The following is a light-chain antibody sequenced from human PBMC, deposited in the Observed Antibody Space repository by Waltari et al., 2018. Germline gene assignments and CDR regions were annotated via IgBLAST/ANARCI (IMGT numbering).Light chain of an antibody. V-gene: IGLV1-47*01. Sequence: QSVLTQPPSASGTPGQRVTISCSGSSSNIGSNYVYWYQQLPGTAPKLLFYRNTQRPSGVPDRFSGSKSVTSASLAISGLRSEDESDYDCAAWDDSLSGVVFGGGTKLTVL. CDR1: SSNIGSNY. CDR3: AAWDDSLSGVV. J-gene: IGLJ2*01. CDR2: RNT.